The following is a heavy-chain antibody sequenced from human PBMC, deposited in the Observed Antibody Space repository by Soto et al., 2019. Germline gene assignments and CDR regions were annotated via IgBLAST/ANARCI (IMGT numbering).Heavy chain of an antibody. CDR2: INPSGGST. Sequence: ASVKVSCKASGYTFTSYYMHWVRQAPGQGLEWMGIINPSGGSTSYAQKFQGRVTMTRDTSTSTVYMELSSLRSEDTAVYYCARDGAERGYSGYEAVRKYYYYGMDVWGQGTTVTVSS. D-gene: IGHD5-12*01. J-gene: IGHJ6*02. CDR1: GYTFTSYY. CDR3: ARDGAERGYSGYEAVRKYYYYGMDV. V-gene: IGHV1-46*01.